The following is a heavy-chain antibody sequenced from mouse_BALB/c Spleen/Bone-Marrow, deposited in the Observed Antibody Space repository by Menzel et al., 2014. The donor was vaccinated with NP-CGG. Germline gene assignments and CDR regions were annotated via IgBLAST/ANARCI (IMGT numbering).Heavy chain of an antibody. D-gene: IGHD4-1*01. V-gene: IGHV7-3*02. CDR3: ARDMGGILFDS. J-gene: IGHJ2*01. CDR2: IRNKAYGYTT. Sequence: EVKLVESGGGLVQPGGSLRLSCATPGFTFTDYYMNWVRQPPGKALEWLGFIRNKAYGYTTEYSASVKGRFTISRDNSQGILYLQMDSLRAEDSATYYCARDMGGILFDSWGQGTTLTVSS. CDR1: GFTFTDYY.